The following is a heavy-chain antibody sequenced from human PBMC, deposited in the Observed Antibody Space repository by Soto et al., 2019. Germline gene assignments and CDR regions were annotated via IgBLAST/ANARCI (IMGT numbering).Heavy chain of an antibody. CDR2: INAGNGHT. Sequence: QVHLVQSGAGVQRPGASVKASCKASGYTFTNLAIHWVRQAPGQGLEWMGWINAGNGHTKYSQSFQDRVTITSDTYASIAYMELSSLRSEAAAVYYCVSQVIVGAAFWGQGTVVTVSS. D-gene: IGHD1-26*01. CDR1: GYTFTNLA. V-gene: IGHV1-3*01. CDR3: VSQVIVGAAF. J-gene: IGHJ4*02.